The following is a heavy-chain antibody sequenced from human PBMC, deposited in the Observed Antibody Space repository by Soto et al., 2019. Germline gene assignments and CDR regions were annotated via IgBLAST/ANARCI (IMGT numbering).Heavy chain of an antibody. D-gene: IGHD3-3*01. CDR2: ISAYNGNT. Sequence: ASVKVSCKASGYTFTSYGISWVRQAPGQGLEWMGWISAYNGNTNYAQKLQGRVTMTTDTSTSTAYMELRSLRSDDTAVYYCARVRRFLEWLPHWGPGYYYYGMDVWGQGTTVTVSS. CDR1: GYTFTSYG. V-gene: IGHV1-18*01. J-gene: IGHJ6*02. CDR3: ARVRRFLEWLPHWGPGYYYYGMDV.